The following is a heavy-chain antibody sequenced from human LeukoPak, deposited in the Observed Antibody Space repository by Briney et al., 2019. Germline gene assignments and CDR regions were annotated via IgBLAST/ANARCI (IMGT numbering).Heavy chain of an antibody. J-gene: IGHJ4*02. CDR3: GRLIEAMVDY. CDR1: GGSISSSSDY. V-gene: IGHV4-39*01. D-gene: IGHD5-18*01. CDR2: IYYSGST. Sequence: PSGTLSLTCTVSGGSISSSSDYWGWIRQPPGKRLEWIGSIYYSGSTYYNPSLKSRVTISVDASKNQFSLKLSSVTAADTAVYYCGRLIEAMVDYWGQGTLVTVSS.